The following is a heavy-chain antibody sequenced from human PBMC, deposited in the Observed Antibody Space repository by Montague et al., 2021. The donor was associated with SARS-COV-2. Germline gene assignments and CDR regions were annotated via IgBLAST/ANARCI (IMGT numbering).Heavy chain of an antibody. V-gene: IGHV4-31*03. D-gene: IGHD2-15*01. Sequence: TLSLTCTVSGGSISSGCYYWSWIRQHPGKGLEWIGYIYYSGSTYYNPSLKSRVTISVDPSKNQFSLKLSSVTAADTAVYYCARDTGISGAFDIWGQGTIVTVSS. CDR1: GGSISSGCYY. CDR2: IYYSGST. J-gene: IGHJ3*02. CDR3: ARDTGISGAFDI.